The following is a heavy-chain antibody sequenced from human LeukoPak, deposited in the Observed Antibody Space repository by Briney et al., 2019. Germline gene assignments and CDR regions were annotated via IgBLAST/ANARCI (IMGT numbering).Heavy chain of an antibody. Sequence: GGSLRLSCAASGFTFSDNYMSWIRQASGKGLEWVSAISRSGGSTYYADSVKGRFTISKDNSKTTLYLQMNSLRAEDTAVYYCAKEGDYYNSIVPNYWGQGTLVTVSS. CDR1: GFTFSDNY. D-gene: IGHD3-22*01. CDR3: AKEGDYYNSIVPNY. V-gene: IGHV3-23*01. J-gene: IGHJ4*02. CDR2: ISRSGGST.